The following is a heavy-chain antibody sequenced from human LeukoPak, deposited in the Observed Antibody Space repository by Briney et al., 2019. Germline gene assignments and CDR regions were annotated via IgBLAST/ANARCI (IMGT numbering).Heavy chain of an antibody. D-gene: IGHD3-3*01. V-gene: IGHV3-74*01. Sequence: PGGSLRLSCAASRFTFSSYWMHWVRQAPGKGLVWVSRINSDGSSTSYADSVKGRFTISRDNAKNTLYLQMNSLRAEDTAVYYCARARYYDFWGGYLFDYWGQGTLATVST. CDR2: INSDGSST. CDR1: RFTFSSYW. CDR3: ARARYYDFWGGYLFDY. J-gene: IGHJ4*02.